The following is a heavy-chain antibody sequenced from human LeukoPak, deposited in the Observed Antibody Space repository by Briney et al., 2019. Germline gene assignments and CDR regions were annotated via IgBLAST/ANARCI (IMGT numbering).Heavy chain of an antibody. V-gene: IGHV3-23*01. CDR2: ISGSGGST. J-gene: IGHJ4*02. CDR3: AKAAVSLLWFGEPWYYFDY. Sequence: GRSLRLSCAASGFTFSSYAMHWVRQAPGKGLEWVSAISGSGGSTYYADSVKGRFTISRDNSKNTLYLQMNSLRAEDTAVYYCAKAAVSLLWFGEPWYYFDYWGQGTLVTVSS. D-gene: IGHD3-10*01. CDR1: GFTFSSYA.